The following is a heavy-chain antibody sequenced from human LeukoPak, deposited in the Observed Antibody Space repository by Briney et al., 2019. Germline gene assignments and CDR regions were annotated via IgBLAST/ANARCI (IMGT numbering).Heavy chain of an antibody. J-gene: IGHJ4*02. Sequence: GGSLRLSCAASGFTFSSYAMSWVRQAPGKGLEWVSAISGSGGSTYSADSVKGRFTISRDNSKNTLYLQMNSLRAEDTAVYYCARSFSGTGTNYDYWGQGTLVTVSS. CDR3: ARSFSGTGTNYDY. V-gene: IGHV3-23*01. CDR1: GFTFSSYA. D-gene: IGHD1-26*01. CDR2: ISGSGGST.